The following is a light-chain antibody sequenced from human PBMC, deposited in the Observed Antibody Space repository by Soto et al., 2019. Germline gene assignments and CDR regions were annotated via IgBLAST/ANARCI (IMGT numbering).Light chain of an antibody. CDR3: QAYDYSLTAFV. CDR2: GNR. J-gene: IGLJ3*02. V-gene: IGLV1-40*01. CDR1: NSNLGAGYD. Sequence: QPVLTQPPSVSGAPGQRVTISCTGNNSNLGAGYDVHWYQQLPGAAPKLVVLGNRNRPSGFPERFSGSKSGTSASLAITGLQAEDEADYYCQAYDYSLTAFVFGGGTKLTVL.